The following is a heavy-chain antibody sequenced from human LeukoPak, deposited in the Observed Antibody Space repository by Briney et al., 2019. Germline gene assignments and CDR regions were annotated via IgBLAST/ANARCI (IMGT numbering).Heavy chain of an antibody. CDR2: ISAYNGNT. J-gene: IGHJ6*04. CDR3: AVGSGGYCSSTSCPAGYDYYGMDV. Sequence: ASVKVSCKASGYTFTSYGISWVRQAPGQGLEWMGWISAYNGNTNYAQKLQGRVTMTTDTSTSTAYMELRSLRSDDTAVYYCAVGSGGYCSSTSCPAGYDYYGMDVWGKGTTVTVSS. V-gene: IGHV1-18*04. CDR1: GYTFTSYG. D-gene: IGHD2-2*01.